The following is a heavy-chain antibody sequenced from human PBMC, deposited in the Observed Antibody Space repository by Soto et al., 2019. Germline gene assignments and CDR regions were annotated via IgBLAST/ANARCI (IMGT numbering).Heavy chain of an antibody. D-gene: IGHD3-16*01. V-gene: IGHV3-23*01. J-gene: IGHJ4*01. CDR2: ISHTGITT. CDR1: GFTFGTYA. CDR3: AQQSYRGGTYPLLFDY. Sequence: EVQLLESGGGLVQPGGSLRLSCVASGFTFGTYAMSWVRQAPGKGLAWVSAISHTGITTYYADSVKGRFTISRDNSKNTMYLQMNSLRAEDTAVYFCAQQSYRGGTYPLLFDYWGHGTLVTVSS.